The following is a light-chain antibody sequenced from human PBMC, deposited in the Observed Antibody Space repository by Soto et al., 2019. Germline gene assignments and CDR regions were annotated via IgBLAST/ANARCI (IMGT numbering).Light chain of an antibody. Sequence: EIVLTQSPATLSLSPGERATLSCRASQSVSSYLAWYQQKLGQAPRLLIYDASKRATGIPARFSGSGSGTDFTLTISTLEPEAFAVYYCQQRGHWPRTFGQGTKVEIK. CDR2: DAS. CDR1: QSVSSY. CDR3: QQRGHWPRT. J-gene: IGKJ1*01. V-gene: IGKV3-11*01.